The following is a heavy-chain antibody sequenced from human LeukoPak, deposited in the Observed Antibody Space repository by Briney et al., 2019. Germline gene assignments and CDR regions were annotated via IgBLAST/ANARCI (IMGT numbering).Heavy chain of an antibody. J-gene: IGHJ6*03. CDR3: ARGNNYYYMDV. CDR1: GFTFRGYW. CDR2: ITDDSSTI. Sequence: TGGSLRLSCAASGFTFRGYWMNWVRQAPGKGLECVSYITDDSSTIYYADSVKGRFTISRDNAKNSLYLQMNSLRAEDTAVYYCARGNNYYYMDVWGKGTTVTVSS. V-gene: IGHV3-48*01.